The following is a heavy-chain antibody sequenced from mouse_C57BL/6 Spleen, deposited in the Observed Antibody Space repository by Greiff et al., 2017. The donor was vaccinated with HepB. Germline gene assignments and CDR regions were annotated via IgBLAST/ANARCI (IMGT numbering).Heavy chain of an antibody. V-gene: IGHV1-61*01. CDR1: GYTFNSYW. J-gene: IGHJ3*01. D-gene: IGHD2-4*01. CDR3: ARSYDYAWFAY. Sequence: QVQLQQPGAELVRPGSSVKLSCKASGYTFNSYWMDWVKQRPGQGLEWIGNIYPSDSETHYNQKFKDKATLTVDKSSSTAYMQLSSLTSEDSAVYYCARSYDYAWFAYWGQGTLVTVSA. CDR2: IYPSDSET.